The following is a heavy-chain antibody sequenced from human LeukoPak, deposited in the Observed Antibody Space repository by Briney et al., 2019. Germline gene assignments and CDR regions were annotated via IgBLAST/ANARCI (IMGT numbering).Heavy chain of an antibody. D-gene: IGHD3-22*01. Sequence: GGSLRLSCAASGFTVSSNYMSWVRQAPGKGLEWVSVIYSGGSTYYADSVKGRFTISRDRSKNTLYLQMYSLRAEDTAVFCCAKHDSSGYYFDYWGQGTLVTVSS. J-gene: IGHJ4*02. CDR1: GFTVSSNY. CDR2: IYSGGST. V-gene: IGHV3-53*01. CDR3: AKHDSSGYYFDY.